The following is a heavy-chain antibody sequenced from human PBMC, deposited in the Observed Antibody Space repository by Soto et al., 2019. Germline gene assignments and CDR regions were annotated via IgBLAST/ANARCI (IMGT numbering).Heavy chain of an antibody. CDR3: ARDRFLGPDYYYYYMDV. CDR1: GYTFTSYG. J-gene: IGHJ6*03. Sequence: ASVKVSCKASGYTFTSYGISWVRQAPGQGLEWMGWISAYNGNTNYAQKLQGRVTMTTDTSTSTAYMELRSLRSDDTAVYYCARDRFLGPDYYYYYMDVWGKGTTVTVSS. CDR2: ISAYNGNT. D-gene: IGHD3-3*01. V-gene: IGHV1-18*01.